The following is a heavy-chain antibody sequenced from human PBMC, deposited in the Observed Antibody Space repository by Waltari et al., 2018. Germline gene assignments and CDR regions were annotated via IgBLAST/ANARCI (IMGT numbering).Heavy chain of an antibody. CDR2: ISSSSSYI. V-gene: IGHV3-21*01. CDR3: ARVSGSSWSLAFDI. CDR1: GFTFSSYS. J-gene: IGHJ3*02. D-gene: IGHD6-13*01. Sequence: EVQLVESGGGLVKPGGSLRLSCAASGFTFSSYSMNWVRQAPGKGLEWVSSISSSSSYIYYADSVKGRFTISRDNAKNSLYLQMNSLRAEDTAVYYCARVSGSSWSLAFDIWGQGTMVTVSS.